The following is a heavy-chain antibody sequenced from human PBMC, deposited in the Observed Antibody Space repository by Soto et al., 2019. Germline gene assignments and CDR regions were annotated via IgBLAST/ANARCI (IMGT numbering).Heavy chain of an antibody. CDR2: IFAGSVGS. V-gene: IGHV3-23*01. CDR1: GFIFSSYT. CDR3: ARDRQPDGLWPFAL. Sequence: GGSLRISCSASGFIFSSYTMGWVRLTPGKGLERVSSIFAGSVGSDYTDSVRGRFSISRDNLKNELYLQMAGLRVEDTVIYYCARDRQPDGLWPFALWGRGSPDTGSS. D-gene: IGHD6-13*01. J-gene: IGHJ4*01.